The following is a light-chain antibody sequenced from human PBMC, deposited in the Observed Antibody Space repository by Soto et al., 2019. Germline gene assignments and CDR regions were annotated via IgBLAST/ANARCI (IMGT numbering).Light chain of an antibody. V-gene: IGLV2-23*01. CDR3: YSYAGDNTVI. J-gene: IGLJ2*01. CDR2: EDN. CDR1: SSDVGSYNL. Sequence: QSVLTQPASVSGSPGQSITISCTGTSSDVGSYNLVSWYQQHPGKAPKLIIYEDNKRPSGVSHRFSASKSDNTASLAISGLQAEDEADYYCYSYAGDNTVIFGGGTQLTVL.